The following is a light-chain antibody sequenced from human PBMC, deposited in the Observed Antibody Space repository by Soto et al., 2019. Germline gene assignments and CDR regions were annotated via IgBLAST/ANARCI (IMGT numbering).Light chain of an antibody. Sequence: EIVLTQSPGTLSMSPGERATLSCRASQSISSNYLAWYQQKPRQAPRLLIYGASSRATGIPDRFSGSGSGTDFTLTISRLEAEDFAVYYCQQYGSSPHTCGQGTKMDFK. CDR2: GAS. J-gene: IGKJ1*01. V-gene: IGKV3-20*01. CDR1: QSISSNY. CDR3: QQYGSSPHT.